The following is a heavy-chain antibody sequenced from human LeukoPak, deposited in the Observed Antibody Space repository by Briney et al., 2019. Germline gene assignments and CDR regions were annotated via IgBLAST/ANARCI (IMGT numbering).Heavy chain of an antibody. V-gene: IGHV3-74*01. CDR2: INSDGSST. D-gene: IGHD3-22*01. J-gene: IGHJ4*02. CDR1: GFTFSSHW. Sequence: GGSLRLSCAASGFTFSSHWMHWVRQAPGKGLVWVSRINSDGSSTSYVDSVAGRFTISRDNAKKTLYLQMNSLRAEDTAVYHCARGNYYDSSGPGGYWGQGTLVIVSS. CDR3: ARGNYYDSSGPGGY.